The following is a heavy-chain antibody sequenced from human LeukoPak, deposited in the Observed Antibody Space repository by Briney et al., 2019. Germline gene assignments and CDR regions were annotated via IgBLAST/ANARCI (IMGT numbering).Heavy chain of an antibody. CDR3: ARVQWELRGVGSYFEY. CDR2: IKQDGSEK. CDR1: GFTFSNYW. D-gene: IGHD1-26*01. Sequence: GGSLILSCVVFGFTFSNYWMSWVRQAPGKGLQWVANIKQDGSEKYYVDSVKGRFTMSRDNAKNSLYLQMNSLRAEDTAVYYCARVQWELRGVGSYFEYWGQGALVTVSS. J-gene: IGHJ4*02. V-gene: IGHV3-7*01.